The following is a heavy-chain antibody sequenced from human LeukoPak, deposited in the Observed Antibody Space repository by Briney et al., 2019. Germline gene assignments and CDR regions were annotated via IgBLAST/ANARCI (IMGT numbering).Heavy chain of an antibody. CDR2: IYIGGTT. V-gene: IGHV3-66*01. Sequence: GGSLRLSCAASGFTVSSNYMSWVRQAPGKGLEWVSVIYIGGTTYYADSVKGRFTISRDNSKNTLCLQMNSLRAEDTAVYYCARDERGRAAEDYWGQGTLVTVSS. D-gene: IGHD6-13*01. CDR1: GFTVSSNY. CDR3: ARDERGRAAEDY. J-gene: IGHJ4*02.